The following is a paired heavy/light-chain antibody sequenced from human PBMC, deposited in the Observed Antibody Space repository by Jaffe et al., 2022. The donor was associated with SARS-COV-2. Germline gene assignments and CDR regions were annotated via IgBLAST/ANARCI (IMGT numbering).Heavy chain of an antibody. CDR3: ARGVRPPGGSIPYCSGDSCHIYYCYGMDV. CDR1: GGTFSSFP. D-gene: IGHD2-15*01. CDR2: LIPIFGSA. V-gene: IGHV1-69*01. J-gene: IGHJ6*02. Sequence: QVHLVQSGAEVKEPGSSVKVSCKASGGTFSSFPFNWVRQAPGQGLEWMGGLIPIFGSANYAQKFQGRVTFSADESTSTAYMELSSLRSEDTAVYYCARGVRPPGGSIPYCSGDSCHIYYCYGMDVWGQGTTVTVSS.
Light chain of an antibody. CDR3: SSYAGTNNFVV. CDR1: SSDVGGYNY. CDR2: EVT. J-gene: IGLJ2*01. Sequence: QSALTQPPSASGSPGQSVTISCTGTSSDVGGYNYVSWYQHHPGKAPKLMIYEVTKRPSGVPDRFSGSKSGNTASLTVSGLQAEDEADYYCSSYAGTNNFVVFGGGTKLTVL. V-gene: IGLV2-8*01.